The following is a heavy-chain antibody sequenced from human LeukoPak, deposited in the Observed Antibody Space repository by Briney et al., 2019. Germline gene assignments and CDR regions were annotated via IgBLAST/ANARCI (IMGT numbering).Heavy chain of an antibody. J-gene: IGHJ4*02. V-gene: IGHV3-7*05. Sequence: GGSLRLSCAASGFTFSNYWMSWVRQAPGKGLEWLANIKQDGSEKYYVDSVKGRFAISRDNAKNSLYLQVNSLRAEDTAVYYCARGGGFYGYWGQGTLVTVSS. D-gene: IGHD1-26*01. CDR3: ARGGGFYGY. CDR1: GFTFSNYW. CDR2: IKQDGSEK.